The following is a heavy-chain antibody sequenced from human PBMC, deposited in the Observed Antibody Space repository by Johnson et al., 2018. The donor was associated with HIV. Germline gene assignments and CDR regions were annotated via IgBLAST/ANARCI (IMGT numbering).Heavy chain of an antibody. CDR1: GFTFSTYA. J-gene: IGHJ3*02. V-gene: IGHV3-30*04. Sequence: QVHLVESGGGVVQPGGSLRLSCAASGFTFSTYAMHWVRQAPGKGLEWVAAISYDGSHKYYADSVKGRFTISRANSKNTLYLQMNSLRAEDTALYYCAKDAAYSGSYGLGMMYAFDIWGQGTMVTVSS. CDR3: AKDAAYSGSYGLGMMYAFDI. D-gene: IGHD1-26*01. CDR2: ISYDGSHK.